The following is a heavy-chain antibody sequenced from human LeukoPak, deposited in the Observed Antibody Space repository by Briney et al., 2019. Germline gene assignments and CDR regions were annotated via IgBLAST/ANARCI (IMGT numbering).Heavy chain of an antibody. CDR3: ARGEDGYNLIGDY. V-gene: IGHV3-21*01. J-gene: IGHJ4*02. CDR2: ISSSSSYI. D-gene: IGHD5-24*01. CDR1: GFTFSRFT. Sequence: GGSLRLSCAASGFTFSRFTMNWVRQAPGKGLEWVSSISSSSSYIYYADLVKGRFTISRDNAKKSLYLQMDSLRAEDTAVYYCARGEDGYNLIGDYWGQGTLVTVSS.